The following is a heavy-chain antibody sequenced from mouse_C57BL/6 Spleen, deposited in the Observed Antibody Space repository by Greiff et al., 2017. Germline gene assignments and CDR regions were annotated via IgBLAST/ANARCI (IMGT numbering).Heavy chain of an antibody. D-gene: IGHD3-2*02. CDR2: IRNKANGYTT. J-gene: IGHJ3*01. Sequence: LVESGGGLVQPGGSLSLSCAASGFTFTDYYMSWVRQPPGKALEWLGFIRNKANGYTTEYSASVKGRFTISRDNSQSILYLQMNALRAEDSATYYCARSTAQATWFAYWGQGTLVTVSA. CDR3: ARSTAQATWFAY. CDR1: GFTFTDYY. V-gene: IGHV7-3*01.